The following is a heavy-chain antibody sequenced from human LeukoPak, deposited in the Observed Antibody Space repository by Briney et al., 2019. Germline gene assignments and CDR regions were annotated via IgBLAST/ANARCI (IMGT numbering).Heavy chain of an antibody. J-gene: IGHJ4*02. CDR3: ATPGILYSMYYFGY. CDR1: GFTVSSNY. V-gene: IGHV3-53*01. CDR2: IYSGGST. Sequence: GGSLRLSCAASGFTVSSNYMSWVRQAPGKGLEWVSVIYSGGSTYYADSVKGRFTISRDNSKNTLYLQMNSLRAEDTAVYYCATPGILYSMYYFGYWGQGTLVTVSS. D-gene: IGHD2-8*01.